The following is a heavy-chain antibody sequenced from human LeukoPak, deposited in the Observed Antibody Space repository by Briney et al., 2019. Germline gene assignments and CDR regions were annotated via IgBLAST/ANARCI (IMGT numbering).Heavy chain of an antibody. D-gene: IGHD5-18*01. CDR1: GGSFSGYY. J-gene: IGHJ4*02. Sequence: SETLSLTCAVYGGSFSGYYWSWIRQPPGKGLEWIGEINHSGSTNYNPSLKTRVTISVDTSKNQFSLKLSSVTAADTAVYYCARLTWIQPDYWGQGTLVTVSS. V-gene: IGHV4-34*01. CDR2: INHSGST. CDR3: ARLTWIQPDY.